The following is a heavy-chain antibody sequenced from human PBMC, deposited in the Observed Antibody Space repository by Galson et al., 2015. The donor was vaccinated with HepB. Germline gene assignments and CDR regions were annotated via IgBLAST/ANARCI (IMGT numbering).Heavy chain of an antibody. D-gene: IGHD6-13*01. CDR1: GFTFSNYD. J-gene: IGHJ6*02. CDR2: ISSSGTSI. V-gene: IGHV3-48*03. Sequence: SLRLSCAASGFTFSNYDVNWVRQAPGRGLEWVSYISSSGTSIYYADYVKGRFTISRDNSENLLYLQVGSLRVEDTAVYYCARWTRIAAGGTIYYYYDVWGQGTTVTVSS. CDR3: ARWTRIAAGGTIYYYYDV.